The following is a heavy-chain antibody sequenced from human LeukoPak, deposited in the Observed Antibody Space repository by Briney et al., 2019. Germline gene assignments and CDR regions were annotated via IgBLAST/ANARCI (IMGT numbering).Heavy chain of an antibody. CDR2: ISGSGGST. CDR3: ARDNLRFYHAFGI. J-gene: IGHJ3*02. CDR1: GFTFSSYA. D-gene: IGHD3-16*02. V-gene: IGHV3-23*01. Sequence: GGSLRLSCAASGFTFSSYAMSWVRQAPGKGLEWVSAISGSGGSTYYADSVKGRFTISRDNSKNTLYLQMNSLRSEDTAVYYCARDNLRFYHAFGIWGQGTMVTVSS.